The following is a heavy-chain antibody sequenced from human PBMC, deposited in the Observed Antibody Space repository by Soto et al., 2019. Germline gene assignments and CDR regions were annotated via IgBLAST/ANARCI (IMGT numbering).Heavy chain of an antibody. Sequence: ASVKLSCTASGSTFTSSGSSLVRQAPAQGLEGMGWISAYNGNTNYAQKLQGRVTMTTDTSTSTAYMELRSLRSDDTAVYYCARQYYDSSGYYYDGYGAFDIWGQGTMVTFS. CDR3: ARQYYDSSGYYYDGYGAFDI. CDR2: ISAYNGNT. V-gene: IGHV1-18*04. J-gene: IGHJ3*02. D-gene: IGHD3-22*01. CDR1: GSTFTSSG.